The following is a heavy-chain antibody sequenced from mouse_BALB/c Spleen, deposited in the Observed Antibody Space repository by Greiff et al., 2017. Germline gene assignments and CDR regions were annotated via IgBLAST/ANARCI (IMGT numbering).Heavy chain of an antibody. D-gene: IGHD2-1*01. J-gene: IGHJ3*01. V-gene: IGHV5-9*03. CDR3: ARLDYYGNYPFAY. CDR2: ISSGGGNT. CDR1: GFTFSSYT. Sequence: EVKLMESGGGLVKPGGSLKLSCAASGFTFSSYTMSWVRQTPEKRLEWVATISSGGGNTYYPDSVKGRFTISRDNAKNNLYLQMSSLRSEDTALYYCARLDYYGNYPFAYWGQGTLVTVSA.